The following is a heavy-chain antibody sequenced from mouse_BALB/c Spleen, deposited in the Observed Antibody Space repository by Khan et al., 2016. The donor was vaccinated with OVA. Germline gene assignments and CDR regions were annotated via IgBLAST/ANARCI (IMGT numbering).Heavy chain of an antibody. CDR3: VRALYYYGSSYEGFAY. Sequence: EVQLQQSGPELVKPGASVKMSCKASGYTFTSYVMHWVKQKPGQGLEWIGYINPYSYDNKYNEKFNGKATLTSDKSSSTAYMELSSLTSEDSAVYYCVRALYYYGSSYEGFAYWGQGTLVTVSA. CDR1: GYTFTSYV. D-gene: IGHD1-1*01. J-gene: IGHJ3*01. V-gene: IGHV1S136*01. CDR2: INPYSYDN.